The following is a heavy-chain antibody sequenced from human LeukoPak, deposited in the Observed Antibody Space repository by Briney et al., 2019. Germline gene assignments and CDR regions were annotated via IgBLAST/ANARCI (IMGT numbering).Heavy chain of an antibody. CDR1: GYTFTSYY. V-gene: IGHV1-2*02. CDR3: ARGNFYDNKGYSPELRY. D-gene: IGHD3-10*01. Sequence: GASVNVSCTTSGYTFTSYYIHWLRQAPGQRFEWMGWSDPKSGATKYEHFQGRVTMTRDTSISTAYMELSRLTSDDTAVYYCARGNFYDNKGYSPELRYWGQGTLVTVSS. CDR2: SDPKSGAT. J-gene: IGHJ4*02.